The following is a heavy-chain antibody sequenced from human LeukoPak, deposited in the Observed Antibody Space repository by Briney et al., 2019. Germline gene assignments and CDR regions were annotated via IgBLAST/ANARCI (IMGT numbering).Heavy chain of an antibody. Sequence: SGGSLRLSCAVSGFTFSSYAMSWVRQAPGKGLEWVSAISGSGGSTYYADSVKGRFTISRDNSKNTLYLQMNSLRAEDTAVYYCAKCLIIVVPAALDYWGQGTLVTVSS. CDR1: GFTFSSYA. J-gene: IGHJ4*02. D-gene: IGHD2-2*01. V-gene: IGHV3-23*01. CDR3: AKCLIIVVPAALDY. CDR2: ISGSGGST.